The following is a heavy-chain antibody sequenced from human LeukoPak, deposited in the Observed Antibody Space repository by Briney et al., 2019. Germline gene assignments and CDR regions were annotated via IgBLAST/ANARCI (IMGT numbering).Heavy chain of an antibody. D-gene: IGHD1-14*01. Sequence: SETLSLTCTVSGGSFSNSRYYWGWVRQPPGKGLEWIGRLYSSGNTFFNPSLKSRVTISVDTSKNRFSLKLSSVTAADTAVYYCASSSNRYSTPHYYFDFWGQGTLVTVSS. CDR2: LYSSGNT. CDR1: GGSFSNSRYY. V-gene: IGHV4-39*01. CDR3: ASSSNRYSTPHYYFDF. J-gene: IGHJ4*02.